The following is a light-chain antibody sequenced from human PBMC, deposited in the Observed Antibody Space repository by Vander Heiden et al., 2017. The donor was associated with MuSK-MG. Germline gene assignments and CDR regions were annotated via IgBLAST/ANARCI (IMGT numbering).Light chain of an antibody. V-gene: IGLV1-40*01. CDR1: SSNIGAGVD. J-gene: IGLJ2*01. CDR3: QSYDSSLSGWL. Sequence: QSVLTQPPSVSGAPGQRVTTSCTGRSSNIGAGVDVHGYQQFPGTAPKLLIFGNNNRPSGVPDRVSGSKSGTSASLAITGLQPEDEADYYCQSYDSSLSGWLFGGGTKLTV. CDR2: GNN.